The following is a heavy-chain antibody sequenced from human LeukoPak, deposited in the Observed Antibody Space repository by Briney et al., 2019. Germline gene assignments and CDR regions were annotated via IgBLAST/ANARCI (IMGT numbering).Heavy chain of an antibody. J-gene: IGHJ3*02. CDR2: IKSKTDGGTT. CDR1: GFTFSNAW. Sequence: GGSLRLSCAASGFTFSNAWMSWVRQAPGKGLEWGGRIKSKTDGGTTDYAAPVKGRFTISRDDSKNTLYLQMNSLKTEDTAVYYCTTDPDCSGGSCYYDAFDIWGQGTMVTVSS. D-gene: IGHD2-15*01. CDR3: TTDPDCSGGSCYYDAFDI. V-gene: IGHV3-15*01.